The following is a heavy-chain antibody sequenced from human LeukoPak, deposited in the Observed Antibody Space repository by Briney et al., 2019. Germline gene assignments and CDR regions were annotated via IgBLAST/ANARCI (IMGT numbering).Heavy chain of an antibody. Sequence: GRSLRLSCAASGFTFSSYGMHWVRQAPGKGLEWEAVIWYDGSNKYYADSVKGRFTISRDNSKNTLYPQMNSLRAEDTAVYYCARNNGRLGELSSYYFDYWGQGTLVTVSS. D-gene: IGHD3-16*02. CDR1: GFTFSSYG. CDR3: ARNNGRLGELSSYYFDY. V-gene: IGHV3-33*01. CDR2: IWYDGSNK. J-gene: IGHJ4*02.